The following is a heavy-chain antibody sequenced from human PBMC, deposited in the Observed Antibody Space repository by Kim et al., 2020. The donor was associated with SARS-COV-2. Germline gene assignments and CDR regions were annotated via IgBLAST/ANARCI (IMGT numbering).Heavy chain of an antibody. Sequence: GGSLRLSCSASGFTFSSYAMHWVRQAPRKGLEYVSAISSNGGSTYYADSVKGRFTISRDNSKNTLYLQMSSLRAEDTAVYYCVKGNILWSTGDWFDPLGQGTLVTSPQ. CDR2: ISSNGGST. V-gene: IGHV3-64D*09. J-gene: IGHJ5*02. D-gene: IGHD2-21*01. CDR3: VKGNILWSTGDWFDP. CDR1: GFTFSSYA.